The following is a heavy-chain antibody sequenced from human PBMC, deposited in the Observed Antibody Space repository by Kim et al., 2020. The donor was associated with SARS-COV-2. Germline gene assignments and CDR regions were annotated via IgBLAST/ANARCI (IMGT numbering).Heavy chain of an antibody. V-gene: IGHV4-28*01. J-gene: IGHJ4*02. Sequence: NPSLKSRVTMSVDTSKNQFSLKLSSVTAVDTAVYYCARIVEWELQPHFDYWGQGTLVTVSS. CDR3: ARIVEWELQPHFDY. D-gene: IGHD1-26*01.